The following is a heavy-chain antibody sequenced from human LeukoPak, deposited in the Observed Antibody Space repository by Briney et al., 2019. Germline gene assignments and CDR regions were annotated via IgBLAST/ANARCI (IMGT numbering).Heavy chain of an antibody. CDR2: INPNSGGT. V-gene: IGHV1-2*02. J-gene: IGHJ4*02. CDR1: GYTFTGYY. D-gene: IGHD4-17*01. Sequence: ASVKVSCKASGYTFTGYYMHWVRQAPGQGLEWMGWINPNSGGTNYAQKFQGRVTMTRDTSISTAYMELSSLRSDDTAVYYCARYTSTVTGADYWGQGTLVTVST. CDR3: ARYTSTVTGADY.